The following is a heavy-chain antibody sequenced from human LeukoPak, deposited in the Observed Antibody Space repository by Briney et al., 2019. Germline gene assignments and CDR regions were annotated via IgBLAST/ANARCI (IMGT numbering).Heavy chain of an antibody. V-gene: IGHV3-66*01. CDR3: ARVLSGSGSLYYYYYYMDV. D-gene: IGHD3-10*01. CDR1: GFTVGSNY. J-gene: IGHJ6*03. Sequence: PGGSLRLSCAASGFTVGSNYMSWVRQAPGKGLEWVSVTYSGGRTYYADSVKGRFTISRDISKNTLYLQMNSLRAEDTAVYYCARVLSGSGSLYYYYYYMDVWGKGTTVTISS. CDR2: TYSGGRT.